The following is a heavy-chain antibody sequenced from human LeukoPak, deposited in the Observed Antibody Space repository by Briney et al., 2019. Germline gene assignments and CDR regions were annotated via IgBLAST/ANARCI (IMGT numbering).Heavy chain of an antibody. D-gene: IGHD1-26*01. Sequence: GASVKVSCKASGYTFTSYGISWVRQAPGQGLEWMGWISAYNGNTNYAQKLQGRVTMTTDTSTSTAYMELRSLRSDDTAVYYCARENPNSGSLLFDYWGQGTLVTVSS. CDR3: ARENPNSGSLLFDY. CDR2: ISAYNGNT. V-gene: IGHV1-18*01. J-gene: IGHJ4*02. CDR1: GYTFTSYG.